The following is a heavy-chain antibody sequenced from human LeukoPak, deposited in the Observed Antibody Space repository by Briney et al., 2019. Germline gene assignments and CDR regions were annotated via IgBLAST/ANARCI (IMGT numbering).Heavy chain of an antibody. CDR1: GGSISSSSYY. CDR2: IYYSGST. Sequence: PSETLSLTCTVSGGSISSSSYYWSWIRQPPGKGLEWIGYIYYSGSTNYNPSLKSRVTISVDTSKNQFSLKLSSVTAADTAVYYCARDAHDFWSGYQDYWGQGTLVTVSS. D-gene: IGHD3-3*01. J-gene: IGHJ4*02. V-gene: IGHV4-61*01. CDR3: ARDAHDFWSGYQDY.